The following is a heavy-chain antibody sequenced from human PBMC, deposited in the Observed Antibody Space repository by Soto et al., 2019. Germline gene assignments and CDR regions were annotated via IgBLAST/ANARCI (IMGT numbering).Heavy chain of an antibody. CDR1: GFTFSSYG. D-gene: IGHD3-22*01. V-gene: IGHV3-30*03. J-gene: IGHJ4*02. Sequence: ESGGGVVQPGRSLRLSCAASGFTFSSYGMHWVRQAPGKGLEWVAVISYDGSNKYYADSVKGRFTIARYNSKNTVYLQMDSLRAEDTAVYYCARDHYSDSKGSQPDYWGQGTLVTVSS. CDR2: ISYDGSNK. CDR3: ARDHYSDSKGSQPDY.